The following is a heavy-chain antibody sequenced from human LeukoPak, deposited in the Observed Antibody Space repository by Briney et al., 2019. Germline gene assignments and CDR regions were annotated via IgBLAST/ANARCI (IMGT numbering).Heavy chain of an antibody. CDR2: ISAYNGNT. D-gene: IGHD3-22*01. J-gene: IGHJ3*02. Sequence: GASVKVSCKASGYTFTSYGISWVRQAPGQGLERMGWISAYNGNTNYAQKLQGRVTMTTDTSTSTAYMELRSLRSDDTAVYYCARAGGSGYYDSSGYYPHAFDIWGQGTMVTVSS. CDR1: GYTFTSYG. V-gene: IGHV1-18*01. CDR3: ARAGGSGYYDSSGYYPHAFDI.